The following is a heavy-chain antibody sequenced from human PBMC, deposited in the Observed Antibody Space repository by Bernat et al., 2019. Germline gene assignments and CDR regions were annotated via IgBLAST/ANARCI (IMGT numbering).Heavy chain of an antibody. CDR1: GGSISSSSYY. D-gene: IGHD1-26*01. J-gene: IGHJ3*02. CDR2: IYYSGST. CDR3: ARSVGWERSGIGAFDI. Sequence: QLQLQESGPGLVKPSETLSLTCTVSGGSISSSSYYWGWIRQPPGKGLEWIGSIYYSGSTHYNPSLKSRVTISVDTSKNQFSLKLSPVTAADTAVYYCARSVGWERSGIGAFDIWGQGTMVTVSS. V-gene: IGHV4-39*01.